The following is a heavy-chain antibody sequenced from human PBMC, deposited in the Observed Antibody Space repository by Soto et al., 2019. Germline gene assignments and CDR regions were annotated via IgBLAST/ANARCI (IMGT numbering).Heavy chain of an antibody. CDR3: ARDKVRPHLGGNYYYILDV. CDR1: GGTFSTSA. Sequence: QVQLEQSGAGVKKPGSSVKVSCKASGGTFSTSAISWVRQAPGQGLEWMGGIIPIFRTPDYAQKCQGRVTVTADESTSTAYMELSGLRSDETAVYYCARDKVRPHLGGNYYYILDVWGQGTTITVSS. CDR2: IIPIFRTP. J-gene: IGHJ6*02. V-gene: IGHV1-69*12.